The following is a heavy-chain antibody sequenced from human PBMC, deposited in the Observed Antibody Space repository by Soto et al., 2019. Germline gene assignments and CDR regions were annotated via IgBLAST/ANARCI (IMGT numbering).Heavy chain of an antibody. Sequence: QVQLVQSGPEVKKPGASVKVSCKTSGYTFTSFGISWVRQAPVQGLAWMGWITTDKGKTNYAQKFQGRVTMTTDTSTSTAYMELRSLRSDDTAVYYCATRSPAFDYWGKGTLVSVYS. CDR2: ITTDKGKT. V-gene: IGHV1-18*01. J-gene: IGHJ4*02. CDR1: GYTFTSFG. CDR3: ATRSPAFDY.